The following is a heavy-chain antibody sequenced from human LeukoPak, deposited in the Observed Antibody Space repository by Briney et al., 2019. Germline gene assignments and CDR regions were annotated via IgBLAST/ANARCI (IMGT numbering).Heavy chain of an antibody. J-gene: IGHJ2*01. D-gene: IGHD2-2*01. CDR3: ASRRVVPAASNFDL. V-gene: IGHV4-34*01. CDR1: GGSFSGYY. CDR2: INHSGST. Sequence: PSETLSLTCAVYGGSFSGYYWSWIRQPPGKGLEWIGEINHSGSTNYNPSLKSRVTISVDTSKNQFSLKLSSVTAADTAVYYCASRRVVPAASNFDLWGRGTLVTVSS.